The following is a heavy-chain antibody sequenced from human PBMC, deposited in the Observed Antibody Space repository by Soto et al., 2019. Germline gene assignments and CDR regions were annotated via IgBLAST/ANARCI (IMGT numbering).Heavy chain of an antibody. CDR1: GFTFSSYG. J-gene: IGHJ4*02. D-gene: IGHD6-19*01. CDR2: ISYDGSNK. CDR3: AKVGSSGWYVRWYYFDY. V-gene: IGHV3-30*18. Sequence: PGGSLRLSCAASGFTFSSYGMHWVRQAPGKGLEWVAVISYDGSNKYYADSVKGRFTISRDNSKNTLYLQMNSLRAEDTAVYYCAKVGSSGWYVRWYYFDYWGQGTLVTVSS.